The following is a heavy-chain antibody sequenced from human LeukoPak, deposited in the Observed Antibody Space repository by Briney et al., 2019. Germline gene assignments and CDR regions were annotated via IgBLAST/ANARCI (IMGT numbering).Heavy chain of an antibody. CDR2: ISYDGSNK. Sequence: GRSLRLSCAASGFTFSSYAMHWVRQAPGKGLEWVAVISYDGSNKYYADSVKGRFTISRDNSKNTLYLQMNSLRAEDTAVYYCARAFVIPAVTTSFWFDPWGQGTLVTVSS. J-gene: IGHJ5*02. CDR3: ARAFVIPAVTTSFWFDP. CDR1: GFTFSSYA. D-gene: IGHD4-17*01. V-gene: IGHV3-30*04.